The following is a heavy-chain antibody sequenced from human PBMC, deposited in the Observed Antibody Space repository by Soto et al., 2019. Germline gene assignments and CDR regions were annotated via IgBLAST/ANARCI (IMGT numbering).Heavy chain of an antibody. J-gene: IGHJ4*02. CDR3: AGESSSRCHDY. Sequence: QVQLVQSGAEVKKPGASVKVSCKASGYTFTSYGISWVRQAPGQGLDWMGRLSAYTGNTKDAQKLQGRVTMTTDTSTSSAYMELRSLRSDDTAVYYCAGESSSRCHDYWGQGTLVPVAS. D-gene: IGHD6-13*01. V-gene: IGHV1-18*01. CDR1: GYTFTSYG. CDR2: LSAYTGNT.